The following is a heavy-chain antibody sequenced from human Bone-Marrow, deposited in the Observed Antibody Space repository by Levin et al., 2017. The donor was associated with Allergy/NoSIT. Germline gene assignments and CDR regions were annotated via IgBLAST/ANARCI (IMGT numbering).Heavy chain of an antibody. CDR1: GGSFSGYY. V-gene: IGHV4-34*01. CDR3: ARGARGYGSGTADYYYMDV. D-gene: IGHD3-10*01. CDR2: INHSGST. J-gene: IGHJ6*03. Sequence: PSETLSLTCAVYGGSFSGYYWSWIRQPPGKGLEWIGEINHSGSTNYNPSLKSRVTISVDTSKNQFSLKLSSVTAADTAVYYCARGARGYGSGTADYYYMDVWGKGTTVTVSS.